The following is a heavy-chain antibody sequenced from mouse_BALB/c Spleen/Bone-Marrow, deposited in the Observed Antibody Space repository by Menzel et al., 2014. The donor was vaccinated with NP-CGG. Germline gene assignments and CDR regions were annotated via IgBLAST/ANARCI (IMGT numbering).Heavy chain of an antibody. CDR1: GYVFTDYW. V-gene: IGHV1-80*01. CDR2: IFPVNADT. Sequence: QVQLQQSGAERVRPGSSVKISCKASGYVFTDYWMNWLRQRPGQGLEWIGQIFPVNADTNYKANFKDKVTLTADKSSTTAYMQLNSLTSEDSAVYFCARFATGSFAYWGQGTLVTVSA. J-gene: IGHJ3*01. D-gene: IGHD1-1*01. CDR3: ARFATGSFAY.